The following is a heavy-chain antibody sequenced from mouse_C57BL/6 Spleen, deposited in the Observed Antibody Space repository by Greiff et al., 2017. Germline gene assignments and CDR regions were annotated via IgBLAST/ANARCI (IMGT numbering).Heavy chain of an antibody. J-gene: IGHJ1*03. CDR1: GFTFTDYY. Sequence: EVTLVESGGGLVQPGGSLSLSCAASGFTFTDYYMSWVRQPPGKALEWLGFIRNKANGYTTEYSASVKGRFTISRDNSQGILYLQMNALRAEDSATYYCARLYGNYVWYFDVWGTGTTVTVSS. CDR2: IRNKANGYTT. V-gene: IGHV7-3*01. CDR3: ARLYGNYVWYFDV. D-gene: IGHD2-1*01.